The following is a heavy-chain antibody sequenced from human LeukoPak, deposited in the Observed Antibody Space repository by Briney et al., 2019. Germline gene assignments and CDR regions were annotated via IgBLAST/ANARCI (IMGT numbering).Heavy chain of an antibody. V-gene: IGHV3-48*04. D-gene: IGHD1-26*01. Sequence: PGGSLRLSCAVSGFTFSSYPMSWVRQAPGKGLEWVSYISSSGTTIYYADSVKGRFTISRDNAKNSLFLQVNSLRAEDTAVYYCARSSGTYHFDYWGQGTLVTVSS. CDR3: ARSSGTYHFDY. CDR2: ISSSGTTI. J-gene: IGHJ4*02. CDR1: GFTFSSYP.